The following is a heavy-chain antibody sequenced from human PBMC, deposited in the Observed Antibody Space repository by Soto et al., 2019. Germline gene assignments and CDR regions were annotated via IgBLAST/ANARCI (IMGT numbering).Heavy chain of an antibody. CDR1: GGSISSYY. J-gene: IGHJ5*02. D-gene: IGHD3-3*01. CDR3: ARVYDFWSGYYTNWFDP. CDR2: IYYSGST. V-gene: IGHV4-59*01. Sequence: PSETLSLTCTVSGGSISSYYWSWIRQPPGKGLEWIGYIYYSGSTNYNPSLKSRVTITVDTSKYQFSLKLSSVTAADTAVYYCARVYDFWSGYYTNWFDPWGQGTLVTVSS.